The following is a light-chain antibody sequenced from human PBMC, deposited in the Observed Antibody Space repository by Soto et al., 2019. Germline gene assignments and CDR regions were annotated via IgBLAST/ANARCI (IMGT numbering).Light chain of an antibody. CDR3: QQYGSSFRYT. CDR1: QSVSSNY. J-gene: IGKJ2*01. Sequence: EIVLTQSPGTLSLSPGERATLSCRASQSVSSNYLAWYQQKPGQAPRLLIYGASSRATGIPDRFSGSGSGKDFTLTISRLEPEDFAVYYCQQYGSSFRYTFGQGTKLEIK. CDR2: GAS. V-gene: IGKV3-20*01.